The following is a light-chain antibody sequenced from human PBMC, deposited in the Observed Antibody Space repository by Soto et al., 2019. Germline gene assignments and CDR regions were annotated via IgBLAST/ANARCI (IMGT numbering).Light chain of an antibody. J-gene: IGKJ2*01. V-gene: IGKV3-15*01. CDR1: QRVSSH. Sequence: EIGMTQSPATLSVSPGEGATLSCRANQRVSSHLAWYQHKPGQAPRLLIHAPSTMAPGIPARFSGSGAGTEFTLTVSSLQSEDVAVYYCQQDQNWPFPFGLGTKLEIK. CDR2: APS. CDR3: QQDQNWPFP.